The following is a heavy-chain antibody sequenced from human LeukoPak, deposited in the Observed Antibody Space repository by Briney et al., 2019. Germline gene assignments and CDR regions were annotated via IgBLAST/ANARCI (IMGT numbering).Heavy chain of an antibody. Sequence: PGRSLRLSCAASGFTFSSFGMHWVRQAPGEGLEWVAVIWSVGSNKYYADSVKGRFTISRDNSKNTLYLQMNSLRAEDTAVYYCARYSSGFLDSWGQGTLVTVSS. J-gene: IGHJ4*02. CDR1: GFTFSSFG. CDR3: ARYSSGFLDS. V-gene: IGHV3-33*01. CDR2: IWSVGSNK. D-gene: IGHD6-19*01.